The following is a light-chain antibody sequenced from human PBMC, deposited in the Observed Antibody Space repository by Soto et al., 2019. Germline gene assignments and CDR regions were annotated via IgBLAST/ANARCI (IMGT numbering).Light chain of an antibody. Sequence: IVLTQSPGTLSLSPWERATLSCRASQSVSSNYLAWYQQKPGRAPRLLIYGASSRATGIPDRFSGSGSGTEFTLTISSLQSEDFAVYYCLQYNNWPPWTFGQGTKVDIK. CDR1: QSVSSNY. CDR3: LQYNNWPPWT. J-gene: IGKJ1*01. CDR2: GAS. V-gene: IGKV3-20*01.